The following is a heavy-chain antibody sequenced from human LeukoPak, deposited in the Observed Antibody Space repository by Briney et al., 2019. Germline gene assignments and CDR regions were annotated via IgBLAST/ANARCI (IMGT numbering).Heavy chain of an antibody. D-gene: IGHD4-23*01. J-gene: IGHJ4*02. CDR2: IHTSGST. CDR1: GGSISSYY. V-gene: IGHV4-4*07. Sequence: SETLSLTCTVSGGSISSYYWSWIRQPAGKGLEWIGRIHTSGSTNYNPSLKSRVTMSVDTSKNQFSLKLSSVTAADTAVYYCAAASTVVTTFDYWGQGTLVTVSS. CDR3: AAASTVVTTFDY.